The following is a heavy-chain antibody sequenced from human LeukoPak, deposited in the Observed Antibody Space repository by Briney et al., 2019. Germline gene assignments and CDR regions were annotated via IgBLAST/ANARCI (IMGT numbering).Heavy chain of an antibody. J-gene: IGHJ1*01. D-gene: IGHD6-19*01. Sequence: SETLSLTCTVSGGSISSYYWNWIRQPPGKGLEWIGYIYYSGSTNYNPSLKSRVTISVDTSKNQFALKLSSVTAADTAVYYCARGGWYPESFQHWGQGALVTVSS. CDR2: IYYSGST. V-gene: IGHV4-59*01. CDR1: GGSISSYY. CDR3: ARGGWYPESFQH.